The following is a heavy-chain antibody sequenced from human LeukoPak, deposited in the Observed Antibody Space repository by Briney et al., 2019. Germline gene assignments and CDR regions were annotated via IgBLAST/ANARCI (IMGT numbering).Heavy chain of an antibody. J-gene: IGHJ6*02. CDR3: ARSFGDSYYYCGMDV. Sequence: PGGSLRLSCAASGFTFSSYSMNWVRQAPGKGLEWVSSISSSSSYIYYADSVKGRFTISRDNAKNSLYLQMNSLRAEDTAVYYCARSFGDSYYYCGMDVWGQGTTVTVSS. V-gene: IGHV3-21*01. D-gene: IGHD4-17*01. CDR1: GFTFSSYS. CDR2: ISSSSSYI.